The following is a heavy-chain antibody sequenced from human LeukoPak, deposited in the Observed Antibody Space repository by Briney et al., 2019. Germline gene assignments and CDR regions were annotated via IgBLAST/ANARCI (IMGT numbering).Heavy chain of an antibody. Sequence: GGSLRLSCAASGFTFSDYYMSWIRQAPGEGLEWVSYTSSSGSTIYYADSVKGRFTISRDNAKNSLYLQMNSLRAEDTAVYYCARGRDSSSSYPGYWGQGTLVTVSS. D-gene: IGHD6-6*01. CDR2: TSSSGSTI. V-gene: IGHV3-11*04. J-gene: IGHJ4*02. CDR1: GFTFSDYY. CDR3: ARGRDSSSSYPGY.